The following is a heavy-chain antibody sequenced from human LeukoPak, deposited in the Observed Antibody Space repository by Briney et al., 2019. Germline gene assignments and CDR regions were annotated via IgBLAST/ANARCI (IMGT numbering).Heavy chain of an antibody. V-gene: IGHV1-69*13. J-gene: IGHJ4*02. CDR1: GGTFSSYA. CDR2: IIPIFGTA. D-gene: IGHD5-18*01. Sequence: GASVKVSCKASGGTFSSYAISWVRQAPGQGLEWMGGIIPIFGTANYAQKFQGRVTITADESTSTAYMELSSLRSEDTAVYYCARDMSYSYGSFFDYWGQGTLVTVSS. CDR3: ARDMSYSYGSFFDY.